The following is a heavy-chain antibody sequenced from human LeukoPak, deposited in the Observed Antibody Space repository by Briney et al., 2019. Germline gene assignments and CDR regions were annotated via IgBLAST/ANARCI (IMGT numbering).Heavy chain of an antibody. J-gene: IGHJ6*02. D-gene: IGHD3-10*01. CDR1: GFIVSRNY. Sequence: LRLSCAASGFIVSRNYMSWIRQHPGKGLEWIGYIYYSGSTYYNPSLKSRVTISVDTSKNQFSLKLSSVTAADTAVYYCASGAMLSGTAYYYYGMDVWGQGTTVTVSS. V-gene: IGHV4-31*02. CDR3: ASGAMLSGTAYYYYGMDV. CDR2: IYYSGST.